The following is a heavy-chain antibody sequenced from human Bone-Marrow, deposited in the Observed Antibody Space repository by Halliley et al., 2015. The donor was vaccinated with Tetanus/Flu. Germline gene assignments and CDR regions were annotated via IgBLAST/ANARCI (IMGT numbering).Heavy chain of an antibody. Sequence: LLWVSRINGDGGITDYADSVKGRFTVSRDNAENTVYLQMSSLRAEDTAVYFCVRSTGAGFDPWGQGTLVTVSS. CDR2: INGDGGIT. V-gene: IGHV3-74*01. D-gene: IGHD1-1*01. J-gene: IGHJ5*02. CDR3: VRSTGAGFDP.